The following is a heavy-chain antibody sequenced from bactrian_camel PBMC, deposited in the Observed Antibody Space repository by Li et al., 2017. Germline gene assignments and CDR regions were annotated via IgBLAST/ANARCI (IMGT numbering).Heavy chain of an antibody. CDR2: IVSDGSNT. Sequence: VQLVESGGGLVQPGGSLRLSCAASGFSFSNYYMTWVRQAPGKGLEWVNGIVSDGSNTYYADSVKGRFTISKNSKNTFYLQMNQLKPEDTAMYYCAAAGEGWVPSNYWGQGTQVTVS. J-gene: IGHJ4*01. CDR1: GFSFSNYY. D-gene: IGHD5*01. V-gene: IGHV3S6*01. CDR3: AAAGEGWVPSNY.